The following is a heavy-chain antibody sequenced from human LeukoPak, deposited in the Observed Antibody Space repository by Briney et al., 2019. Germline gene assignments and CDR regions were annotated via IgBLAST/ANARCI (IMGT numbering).Heavy chain of an antibody. CDR2: INHSGST. V-gene: IGHV4-34*01. CDR1: GGSFSGYY. J-gene: IGHJ6*02. D-gene: IGHD3-3*01. Sequence: SETLSLTCTVYGGSFSGYYWSWIRQPPGKGLEWIGEINHSGSTNYNPSLKSRVTISVDTSKNQFSLKLSSVTAADTAVYYCASKYYDFWSGYYVYGMDVWGQGTTVTVSS. CDR3: ASKYYDFWSGYYVYGMDV.